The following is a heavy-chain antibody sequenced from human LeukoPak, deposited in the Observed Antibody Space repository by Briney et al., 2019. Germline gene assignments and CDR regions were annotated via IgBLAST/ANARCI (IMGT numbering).Heavy chain of an antibody. D-gene: IGHD3-10*01. J-gene: IGHJ4*02. Sequence: SETLSLTCTVSGGSISSSSYYWGWIRQPPGKGLEWIGSIYYSGSTNYNPSLKSRVTISIDTSKNQFSLKLTSVTAADTAVYYCARGMELLDWGQGTLVTVSS. V-gene: IGHV4-39*07. CDR2: IYYSGST. CDR3: ARGMELLD. CDR1: GGSISSSSYY.